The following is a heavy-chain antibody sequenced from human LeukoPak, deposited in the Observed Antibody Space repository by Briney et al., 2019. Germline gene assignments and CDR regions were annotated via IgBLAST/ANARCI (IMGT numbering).Heavy chain of an antibody. D-gene: IGHD3-10*01. J-gene: IGHJ6*02. CDR2: IYYSGST. Sequence: SETLSLTCTVSGGSISSYYWSWIRQPPGKGLEWIGYIYYSGSTNYNPSLKSRVTISVDTSKNQFSLKLSSVTAADTAVYYCARHRFFGTMVRPPAAGYGMDVWGQGTTVTVSS. V-gene: IGHV4-59*08. CDR1: GGSISSYY. CDR3: ARHRFFGTMVRPPAAGYGMDV.